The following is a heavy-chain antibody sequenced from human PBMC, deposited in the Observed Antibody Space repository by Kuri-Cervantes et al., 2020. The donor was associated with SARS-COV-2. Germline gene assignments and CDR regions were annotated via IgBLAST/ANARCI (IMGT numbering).Heavy chain of an antibody. J-gene: IGHJ5*02. CDR2: ISGSGGST. D-gene: IGHD2-2*02. CDR3: AKDLTFVVAAPAVIRATKALPIT. Sequence: GESLKISCAASGFTFSSYAMSWVRQAPGKGLGWVSAISGSGGSTYYADSVKGRFTISRDNSKNTLHLQMNSLRAEDTAVYYCAKDLTFVVAAPAVIRATKALPITWGQGTLVTVSS. V-gene: IGHV3-23*01. CDR1: GFTFSSYA.